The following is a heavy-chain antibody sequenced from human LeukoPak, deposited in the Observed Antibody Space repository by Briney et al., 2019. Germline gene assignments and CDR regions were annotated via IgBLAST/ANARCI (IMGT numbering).Heavy chain of an antibody. CDR1: GFSLRASGVG. CDR3: ARRISGSFYS. D-gene: IGHD3-10*01. J-gene: IGHJ4*02. CDR2: FYWDDDK. V-gene: IGHV2-5*02. Sequence: SGPTLVNPTQTLTLTCTFSGFSLRASGVGVDWIRQPPGKAPEWLALFYWDDDKRYNPSLKSRLTVTKDISKNQVVLTMTNMDPVDTATYYCARRISGSFYSWGQGTLVTVSS.